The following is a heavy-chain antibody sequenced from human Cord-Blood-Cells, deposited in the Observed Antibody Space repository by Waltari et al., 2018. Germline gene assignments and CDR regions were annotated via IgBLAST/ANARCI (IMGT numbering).Heavy chain of an antibody. CDR2: IYYSGST. CDR3: ARGPDGSGRFKYYYYYYRDV. J-gene: IGHJ6*03. CDR1: GGSISSGDYY. Sequence: QVQLQESGPGLVKPSQTLSLTCTVSGGSISSGDYYWSWIRQPPGKGLEWIGYIYYSGSTYYNPTLKSRVTRSVDTSKNQFSLKLSSVTAADTAVYYCARGPDGSGRFKYYYYYYRDVWGKGTTVTVSS. V-gene: IGHV4-30-4*08. D-gene: IGHD3-10*01.